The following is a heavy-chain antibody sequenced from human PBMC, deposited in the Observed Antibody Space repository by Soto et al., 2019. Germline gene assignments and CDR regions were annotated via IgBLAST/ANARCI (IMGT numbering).Heavy chain of an antibody. V-gene: IGHV1-18*04. CDR3: ARVEQSLLFQF. Sequence: ASLKVSCKASGYSFTSYGISWVRQAPGQGLECMGWISVYNGNTHYAQKFQGRVTMTADTSTSTAYMELRSLRSDDTAVYYCARVEQSLLFQFWGLGALVTVSS. CDR1: GYSFTSYG. J-gene: IGHJ4*02. D-gene: IGHD6-19*01. CDR2: ISVYNGNT.